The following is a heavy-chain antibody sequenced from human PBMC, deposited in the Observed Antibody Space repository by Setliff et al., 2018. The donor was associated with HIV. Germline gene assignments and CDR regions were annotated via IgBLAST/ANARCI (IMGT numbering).Heavy chain of an antibody. CDR1: GGSISRYY. J-gene: IGHJ4*02. V-gene: IGHV4-4*07. CDR3: ARVAGPHYGSGPPLEY. CDR2: IYPSGNI. Sequence: KPSETLSLTCTVSGGSISRYYWSWIRQPAGKGLEWIGRIYPSGNINYNPSLKSRLTMSIDTSKNQFSLKLSSVTATDTAVYYCARVAGPHYGSGPPLEYWGQGIQVTVSS. D-gene: IGHD3-10*01.